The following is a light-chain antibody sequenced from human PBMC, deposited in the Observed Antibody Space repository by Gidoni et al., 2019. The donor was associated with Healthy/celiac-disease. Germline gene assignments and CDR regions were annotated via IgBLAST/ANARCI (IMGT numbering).Light chain of an antibody. CDR1: QSISSW. J-gene: IGKJ2*01. CDR2: KAS. Sequence: ASQSISSWLAWYQQKQGKAPKLLIYKASSLESGVPSRFSGSGSGTEFTLTISSLQPDDFATYYCQQYNSYSRYTFGQXTKLEIK. CDR3: QQYNSYSRYT. V-gene: IGKV1-5*03.